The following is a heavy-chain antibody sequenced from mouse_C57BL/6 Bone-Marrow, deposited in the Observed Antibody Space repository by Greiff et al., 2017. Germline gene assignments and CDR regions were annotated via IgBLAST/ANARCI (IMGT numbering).Heavy chain of an antibody. Sequence: EVQLQQSGAELVRPGASVKLSCTASGFNIKDDYMHWVKQRPEQGLEWIGWIDPENGDTEYASKFQGKATITADTSSNTAYLQLSSLTSEDTAVXYCTTDSSRYGYRGHGTTLTVSS. D-gene: IGHD3-2*02. CDR2: IDPENGDT. V-gene: IGHV14-4*01. CDR3: TTDSSRYGY. J-gene: IGHJ2*01. CDR1: GFNIKDDY.